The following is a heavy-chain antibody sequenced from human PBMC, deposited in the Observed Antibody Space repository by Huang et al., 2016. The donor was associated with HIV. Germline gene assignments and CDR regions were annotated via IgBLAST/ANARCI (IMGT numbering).Heavy chain of an antibody. Sequence: EVQLVQSGAEVKKPGESLKISCKGSGYRFTSYWIGWVHQMPGEGLEWRGSIYPAAYDTKSSPAFQGQVPISADKSINTAYLQWSSLKASDTAMYYCARLRYDTSGPLNYWGQGTLVTVSS. CDR1: GYRFTSYW. CDR2: IYPAAYDT. CDR3: ARLRYDTSGPLNY. V-gene: IGHV5-51*07. J-gene: IGHJ4*02. D-gene: IGHD3-22*01.